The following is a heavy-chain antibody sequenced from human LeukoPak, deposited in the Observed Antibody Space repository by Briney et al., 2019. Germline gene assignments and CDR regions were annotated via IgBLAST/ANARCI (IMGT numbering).Heavy chain of an antibody. D-gene: IGHD6-19*01. CDR2: ITATGDTA. Sequence: GGSLRLSCVASGFTFTKCAMSWIRQAPGKGLEWVAIITATGDTAYYADSVKGRFTISRHNSKNTLYLQMNSLRAEDTAVYYCARGGAIAVAGTEFDYWGQGTLVTVSS. V-gene: IGHV3-23*01. CDR3: ARGGAIAVAGTEFDY. CDR1: GFTFTKCA. J-gene: IGHJ4*02.